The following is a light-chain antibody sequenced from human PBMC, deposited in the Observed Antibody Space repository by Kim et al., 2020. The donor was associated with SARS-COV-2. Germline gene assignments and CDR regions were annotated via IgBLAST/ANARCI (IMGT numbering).Light chain of an antibody. CDR3: QAWDSSTAV. V-gene: IGLV3-1*01. Sequence: SVGPGQTASIICSGDNLGDKYTYWYQQKPGQSPVLVIYQDTKRPSGITERFSGSNSGNTATLTISGTQALDEGDYYCQAWDSSTAVFGGGTQLTVL. CDR1: NLGDKY. J-gene: IGLJ3*02. CDR2: QDT.